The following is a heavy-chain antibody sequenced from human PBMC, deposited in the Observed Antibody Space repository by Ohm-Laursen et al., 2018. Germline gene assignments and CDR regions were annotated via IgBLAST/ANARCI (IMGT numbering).Heavy chain of an antibody. Sequence: SLRLSCAASGFTFDDYAMHWVRQAPGKGLEWVSGISWNSGSIGYADSVKGQFTISRDNAKNSLYLQMNSLRAEDTALYYCAKDSRKLYYDSSGYLDYWGQGTLVTVSS. D-gene: IGHD3-22*01. J-gene: IGHJ4*02. CDR3: AKDSRKLYYDSSGYLDY. CDR2: ISWNSGSI. V-gene: IGHV3-9*01. CDR1: GFTFDDYA.